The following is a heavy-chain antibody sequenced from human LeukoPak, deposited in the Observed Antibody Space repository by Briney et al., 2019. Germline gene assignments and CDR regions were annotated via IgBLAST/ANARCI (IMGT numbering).Heavy chain of an antibody. CDR1: GGSISGSSYY. D-gene: IGHD2-15*01. CDR2: LYYGVSA. J-gene: IGHJ5*02. Sequence: SETLSLTCTVSGGSISGSSYYWGWIRQPPGMGLEWIGSLYYGVSAYYNPSLKSRVAISVDPSKNQFSLKLNSVTAADTAVYYCARAIVVVVAATPSPYNWFDPWGQGTLVTVSS. V-gene: IGHV4-39*01. CDR3: ARAIVVVVAATPSPYNWFDP.